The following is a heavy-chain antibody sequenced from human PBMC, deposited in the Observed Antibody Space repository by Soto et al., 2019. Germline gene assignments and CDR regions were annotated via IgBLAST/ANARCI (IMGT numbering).Heavy chain of an antibody. CDR3: ARRSAGNLGGMDV. CDR2: IYPGDSDT. Sequence: SGESLKISCKGSGYSFTNYWIVWVRQMPGKGLEWMGMIYPGDSDTRYSPSFQGQVTISADKSITTAYLQWNSLKASDTAIYYCARRSAGNLGGMDVWGQGTTVTVSS. D-gene: IGHD2-15*01. V-gene: IGHV5-51*01. CDR1: GYSFTNYW. J-gene: IGHJ6*02.